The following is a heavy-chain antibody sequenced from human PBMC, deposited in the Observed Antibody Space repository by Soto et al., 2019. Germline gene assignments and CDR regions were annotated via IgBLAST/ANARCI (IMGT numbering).Heavy chain of an antibody. CDR2: VYYTGTI. V-gene: IGHV4-59*01. CDR1: NVSISSSY. J-gene: IGHJ5*01. D-gene: IGHD1-26*01. Sequence: ESLSLTCSVSNVSISSSYWNWLRQAPGKGLEWIGFVYYTGTIKYNPSLKSRVTISVDTSRNEFSLRLTSVTTADTAFYFCARDFAGRGPFDPWGPGTLVTVS. CDR3: ARDFAGRGPFDP.